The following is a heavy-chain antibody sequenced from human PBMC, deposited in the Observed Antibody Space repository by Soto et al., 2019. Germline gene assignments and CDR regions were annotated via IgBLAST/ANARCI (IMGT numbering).Heavy chain of an antibody. CDR3: ARARGVATIIYYYGMDV. CDR1: GGSISSGGDY. CDR2: IYYNGST. V-gene: IGHV4-31*03. Sequence: SETLSLTCTVSGGSISSGGDYWSWIRQNPGKGPEWIGYIYYNGSTNYNPSLKSRVTISVDTSKNQFSLKLSSVTAADTAVYYCARARGVATIIYYYGMDVWGQGTTVTVSS. D-gene: IGHD5-12*01. J-gene: IGHJ6*02.